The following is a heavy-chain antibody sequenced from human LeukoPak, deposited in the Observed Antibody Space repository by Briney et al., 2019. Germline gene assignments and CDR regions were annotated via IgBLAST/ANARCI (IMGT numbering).Heavy chain of an antibody. J-gene: IGHJ4*02. D-gene: IGHD5-24*01. CDR1: GGSFSSYA. CDR2: IIPILGIS. CDR3: AIGYGRYGYNSGY. Sequence: SSVKVSRKASGGSFSSYAIRWVRQAPGQAREWMGRIIPILGISNYAQKFQGRVTMTADKSTSTAYMELSSLRSEDTGVYYCAIGYGRYGYNSGYWGQGTLVTVSS. V-gene: IGHV1-69*04.